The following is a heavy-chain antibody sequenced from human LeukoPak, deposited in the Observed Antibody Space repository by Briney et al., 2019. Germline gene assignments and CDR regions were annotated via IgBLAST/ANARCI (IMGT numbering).Heavy chain of an antibody. Sequence: PSQTLSLTCSVSGGSITSGRYYWTWIRQYPEKGLEWIGYSYYSGSTHFKPSLKSRAAISLDKSKNQFSLNLTSATAADMAVYYCARATYDLLTGYYLDSWGQGTLVTVSS. CDR1: GGSITSGRYY. V-gene: IGHV4-31*03. J-gene: IGHJ4*02. D-gene: IGHD3-9*01. CDR2: SYYSGST. CDR3: ARATYDLLTGYYLDS.